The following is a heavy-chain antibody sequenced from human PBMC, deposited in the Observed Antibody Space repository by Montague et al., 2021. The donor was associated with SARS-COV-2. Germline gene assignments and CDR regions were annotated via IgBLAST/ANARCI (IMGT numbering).Heavy chain of an antibody. J-gene: IGHJ4*02. CDR2: VYPSGNT. D-gene: IGHD6-19*01. V-gene: IGHV4-61*10. CDR3: MGAGGYVNRPPV. Sequence: SETLSLTCTVSGASVTTGHYYWSWIRQPAGKGLEWIGRVYPSGNTNYNPSLRSRVSISVDMSKNQISLKLSSVTAADTAVYFCMGAGGYVNRPPVWGQGALVIVSS. CDR1: GASVTTGHYY.